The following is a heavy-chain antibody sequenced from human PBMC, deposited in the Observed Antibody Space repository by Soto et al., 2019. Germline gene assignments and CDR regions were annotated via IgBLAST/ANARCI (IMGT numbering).Heavy chain of an antibody. J-gene: IGHJ5*02. CDR1: DGTIGTHD. V-gene: IGHV4-59*11. CDR3: AREGAAAARCGLFDP. CDR2: IYYSAST. Sequence: TVADGTIGTHDWSWIRQTPGKGLEWIGYIYYSASTTNYNPSIKSRVTISVDTSKNQFSLKLSSVTAADTAVYYCAREGAAAARCGLFDPWGQGSLVTVS. D-gene: IGHD6-25*01.